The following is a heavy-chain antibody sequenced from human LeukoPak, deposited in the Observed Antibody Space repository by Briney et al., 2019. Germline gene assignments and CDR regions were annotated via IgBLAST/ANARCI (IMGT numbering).Heavy chain of an antibody. D-gene: IGHD3-10*01. J-gene: IGHJ4*02. CDR2: IKQDGSEK. V-gene: IGHV3-7*01. CDR1: GFTFSSYW. Sequence: GSLRLSCAASGFTFSSYWMSWVRQAPGKGLEWVANIKQDGSEKHYVDSVKGRFTISRDNAKNSLYLQMNSLRAEDTAVYYCARCHGSGSYMNYWGQGTLVTVSS. CDR3: ARCHGSGSYMNY.